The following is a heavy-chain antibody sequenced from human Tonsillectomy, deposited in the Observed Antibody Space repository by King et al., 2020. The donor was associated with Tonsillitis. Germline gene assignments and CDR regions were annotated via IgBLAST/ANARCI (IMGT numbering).Heavy chain of an antibody. V-gene: IGHV3-7*04. CDR3: ARDQGYSSFDY. CDR2: TKPDGSEK. CDR1: GFTFSASW. Sequence: VQLVESGGGLVQPGGNLRLSCAASGFTFSASWMTWVRQAPGKGLEWVATTKPDGSEKWYVDSVKGRFTISRDNAKNSLYLQMNSLRVEDTAVYYCARDQGYSSFDYWGQGTLVTVSS. D-gene: IGHD2-21*01. J-gene: IGHJ4*02.